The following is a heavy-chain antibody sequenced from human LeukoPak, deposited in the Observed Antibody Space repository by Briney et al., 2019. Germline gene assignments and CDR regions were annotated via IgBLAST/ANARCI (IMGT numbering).Heavy chain of an antibody. D-gene: IGHD3-3*01. Sequence: ASVKVSCKASGYTFTGYYMHWVRQAPGQGLEWMGWINPNSGGTNYAQKFQGRVTMTRDTSISTAYIDLSRLRSEDTAVYYCARGRNRYDFWSGYVDYWGQGTLVTVSS. J-gene: IGHJ4*02. CDR1: GYTFTGYY. CDR3: ARGRNRYDFWSGYVDY. V-gene: IGHV1-2*02. CDR2: INPNSGGT.